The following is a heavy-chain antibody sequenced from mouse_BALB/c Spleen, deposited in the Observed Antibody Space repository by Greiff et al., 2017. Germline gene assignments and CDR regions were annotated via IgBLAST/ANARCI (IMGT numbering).Heavy chain of an antibody. CDR2: ISNGGGST. CDR3: ARQEDSYYFDY. CDR1: GFTFSSYT. Sequence: EVMLVESGGGLVQPGGSLKLSCAASGFTFSSYTMSWVRQTPEKRLEWVAYISNGGGSTYYPDTVKGRFTISRDNAKNTLYLQMSSLKSEDTAMYYCARQEDSYYFDYWGQGTTLTVS. J-gene: IGHJ2*01. V-gene: IGHV5-12-2*01.